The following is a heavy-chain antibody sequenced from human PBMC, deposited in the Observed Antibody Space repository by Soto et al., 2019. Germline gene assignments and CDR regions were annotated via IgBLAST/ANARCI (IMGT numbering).Heavy chain of an antibody. V-gene: IGHV4-31*03. D-gene: IGHD1-26*01. CDR1: GGSISSRTSY. J-gene: IGHJ4*02. CDR2: IYYGGDS. CDR3: GREGGGGVDC. Sequence: QVQLQESGPGLVKPSQTLSLTCTVSGGSISSRTSYWSWIRQHPGKGLEWIGYIYYGGDSFYNPSRKGRVTIAIDTSENHFSLKLNSVPAADTAVYFCGREGGGGVDCWGQGTLVTVAS.